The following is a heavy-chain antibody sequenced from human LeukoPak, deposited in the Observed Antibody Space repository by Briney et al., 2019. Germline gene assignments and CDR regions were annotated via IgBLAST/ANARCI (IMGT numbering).Heavy chain of an antibody. CDR1: GFTFSSYE. J-gene: IGHJ4*02. V-gene: IGHV3-48*03. D-gene: IGHD6-19*01. Sequence: GSLRLSCAASGFTFSSYEMNWVRQAPGKGLEWVSYISSSGSTIYYADSVKGRFTISRDNAKNSLYLQMNSLRAEDTAVYYCARDRGWSYLFDYWGQGTLVTVSS. CDR3: ARDRGWSYLFDY. CDR2: ISSSGSTI.